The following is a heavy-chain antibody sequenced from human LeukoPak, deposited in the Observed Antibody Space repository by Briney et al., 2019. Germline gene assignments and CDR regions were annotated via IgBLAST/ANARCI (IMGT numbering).Heavy chain of an antibody. CDR3: ARDIAMAGDDY. CDR1: GFTFSNAW. Sequence: GGSLRLSCAASGFTFSNAWMSWVRQAPGKGLEWVANIKHDGSDKNYVDSVKGRFTISRDNAKNSVYLQMNSLRAEDTAVYYCARDIAMAGDDYWGQGTLVTVSS. V-gene: IGHV3-7*01. D-gene: IGHD6-19*01. J-gene: IGHJ4*02. CDR2: IKHDGSDK.